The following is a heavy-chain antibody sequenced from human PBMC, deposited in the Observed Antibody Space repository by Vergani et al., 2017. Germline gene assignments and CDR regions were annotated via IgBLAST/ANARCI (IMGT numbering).Heavy chain of an antibody. V-gene: IGHV1-2*02. Sequence: QVQLVQSGAEVKKPGASVKVSCKASGYTFTSYYMHWVRQAPGQGLEWMGWINPNSGGTNYAQKFQGRVTMTRDTSISPAYMELSRLRSDDTAVYYCARDHASSYDYVWGSYRYAFDIWGQGTMVTVSS. D-gene: IGHD3-16*02. CDR2: INPNSGGT. CDR1: GYTFTSYY. J-gene: IGHJ3*02. CDR3: ARDHASSYDYVWGSYRYAFDI.